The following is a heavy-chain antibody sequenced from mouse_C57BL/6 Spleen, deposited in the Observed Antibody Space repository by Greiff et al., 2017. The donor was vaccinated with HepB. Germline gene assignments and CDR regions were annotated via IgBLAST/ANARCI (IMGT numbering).Heavy chain of an antibody. J-gene: IGHJ2*01. CDR1: GFTFSSYA. CDR2: ISSGGDYI. V-gene: IGHV5-9-1*02. Sequence: DVMLVESGEGLVKPGGSLKLSCAASGFTFSSYAMSWVRQTPEKRLEWVAYISSGGDYIYYADTVKGRFTISRDNARNTLYLQMSSLKSEDTAMYYCTRDAPPYYFDYWGQGTTLTVSS. CDR3: TRDAPPYYFDY.